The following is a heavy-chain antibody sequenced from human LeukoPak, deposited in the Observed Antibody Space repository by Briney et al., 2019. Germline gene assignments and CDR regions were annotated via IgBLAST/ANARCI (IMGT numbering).Heavy chain of an antibody. Sequence: GGSLRLSCAASGFTFSSYGMHWVRQAPGKGLEWVAFIRYDGSNKYYADSVKGRFTISRDNSKNTLYLQMNSLRAEDTAVYYCAKDRGIVGATLDYWGQGTLVTVSS. CDR3: AKDRGIVGATLDY. J-gene: IGHJ4*02. D-gene: IGHD1-26*01. CDR1: GFTFSSYG. CDR2: IRYDGSNK. V-gene: IGHV3-30*02.